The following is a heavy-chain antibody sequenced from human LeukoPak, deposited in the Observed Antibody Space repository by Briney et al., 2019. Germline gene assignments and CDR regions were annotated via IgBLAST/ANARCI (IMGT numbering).Heavy chain of an antibody. CDR2: IYYSGST. J-gene: IGHJ1*01. D-gene: IGHD3-9*01. CDR1: GGSISSYY. V-gene: IGHV4-59*01. CDR3: ARGGYDILTGYPRAFSFQH. Sequence: SETLSLTCTVSGGSISSYYWSWIRQPPGKGLEWIGYIYYSGSTNYNPSLKSRVTISVDTSKNQFSLKLSSVTAADTAVYYCARGGYDILTGYPRAFSFQHWGQGTLVTVSS.